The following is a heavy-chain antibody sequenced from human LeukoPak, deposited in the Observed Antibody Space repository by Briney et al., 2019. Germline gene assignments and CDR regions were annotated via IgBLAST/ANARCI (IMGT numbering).Heavy chain of an antibody. CDR3: ARDSSGYQ. CDR2: IKEDGSEK. Sequence: PGGSLRLSCAASGFTFSTYGMSWVRQAPGKGLEWVPNIKEDGSEKYYDDSVKGRFTISRDNAKNSLYLQMNSLRAEDTGVYYCARDSSGYQWGQGTLVTVSS. D-gene: IGHD3-22*01. J-gene: IGHJ4*02. CDR1: GFTFSTYG. V-gene: IGHV3-7*01.